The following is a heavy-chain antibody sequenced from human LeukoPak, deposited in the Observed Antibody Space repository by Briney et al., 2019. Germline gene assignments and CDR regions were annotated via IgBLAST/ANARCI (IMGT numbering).Heavy chain of an antibody. V-gene: IGHV1-46*01. Sequence: ASVKVSCKASGYTFTSYYMHWVRQAPGQGLDWMGIINPLGGSTSYAQKFQGRVTMTRDTSTSTVYMELSSLRSEDTAVYYCARGRACLDTYYYDSSGYHVGYWGQGTLVTVSS. CDR3: ARGRACLDTYYYDSSGYHVGY. CDR2: INPLGGST. J-gene: IGHJ4*02. CDR1: GYTFTSYY. D-gene: IGHD3-22*01.